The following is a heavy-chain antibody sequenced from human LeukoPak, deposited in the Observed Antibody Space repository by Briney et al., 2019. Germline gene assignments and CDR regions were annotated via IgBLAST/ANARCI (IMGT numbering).Heavy chain of an antibody. V-gene: IGHV1-69*04. CDR1: GGTFSSYA. D-gene: IGHD2-15*01. J-gene: IGHJ4*02. CDR2: IIPILGIA. CDR3: ARDWMRLPYY. Sequence: GASVKVSCKASGGTFSSYAISWVRQAPGQGLEWMGRIIPILGIANYAQKFQGRVTVTADKSTSTAYMELSSLRSEDTAVYYCARDWMRLPYYWGQGTLVTVSS.